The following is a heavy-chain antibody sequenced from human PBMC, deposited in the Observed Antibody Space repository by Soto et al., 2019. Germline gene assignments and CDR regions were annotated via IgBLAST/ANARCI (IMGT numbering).Heavy chain of an antibody. Sequence: SETLSLTCTVSGGSISSYYWSWIRQPPGKGLGWIGYIYYSGSTNYNPSLKSRVTISVDTSKNQFSLKLSSVTAADTAVYYCARGNTMVRGVIITSSYWFDPWGQGTLVTVSS. D-gene: IGHD3-10*01. CDR2: IYYSGST. J-gene: IGHJ5*02. CDR1: GGSISSYY. CDR3: ARGNTMVRGVIITSSYWFDP. V-gene: IGHV4-59*01.